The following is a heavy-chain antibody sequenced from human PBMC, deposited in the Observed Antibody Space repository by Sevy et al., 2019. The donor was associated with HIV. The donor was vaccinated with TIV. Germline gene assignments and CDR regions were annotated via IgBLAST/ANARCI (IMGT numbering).Heavy chain of an antibody. V-gene: IGHV3-7*01. CDR2: MKQDGSEK. D-gene: IGHD5-18*01. Sequence: GGSLRLSCAASGFTFSSYWMSWVRQAPGKGLEWVATMKQDGSEKYYVDSVKGRFTISRDNAKHSLYLQMNSLRAEDTAVYYWGGGGLGGFSYSLDCWGQGTLVTVSS. CDR1: GFTFSSYW. CDR3: GGGGLGGFSYSLDC. J-gene: IGHJ4*02.